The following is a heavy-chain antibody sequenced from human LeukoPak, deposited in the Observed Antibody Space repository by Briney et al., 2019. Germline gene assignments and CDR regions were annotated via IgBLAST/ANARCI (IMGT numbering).Heavy chain of an antibody. Sequence: ASVKVSCKASGGTFITYTINWVRQATGQGLEWMGWMNPNSGNTGYAQKFQGRVTMTRNTSISTAYMELSSLRSEDTAVYYCARADVVPPAAGEGFDYWGQGTLVTVSS. CDR2: MNPNSGNT. J-gene: IGHJ4*02. CDR1: GGTFITYT. CDR3: ARADVVPPAAGEGFDY. V-gene: IGHV1-8*02. D-gene: IGHD2-2*01.